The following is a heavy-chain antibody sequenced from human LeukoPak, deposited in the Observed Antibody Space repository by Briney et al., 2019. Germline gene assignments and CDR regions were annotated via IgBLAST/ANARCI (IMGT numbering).Heavy chain of an antibody. V-gene: IGHV3-74*01. Sequence: GGSLRLSCAASGFTLSNSWMFWVRQAPGKGLVWVSDINNDGSRTSYADSVKGRFTISRDGAKNTLFLQMNSLRAEDTAVYYCARGGLPGGFDYWGQGTLVTVS. CDR3: ARGGLPGGFDY. CDR1: GFTLSNSW. CDR2: INNDGSRT. J-gene: IGHJ4*02. D-gene: IGHD7-27*01.